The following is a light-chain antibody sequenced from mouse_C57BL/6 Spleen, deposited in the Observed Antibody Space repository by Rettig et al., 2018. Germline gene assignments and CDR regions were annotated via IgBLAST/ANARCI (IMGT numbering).Light chain of an antibody. Sequence: QIVLTQSPAIMSASPGEKVTMTCSASSSVSYMYWYQQKPGSSPRLLIYDTSNLASGVPVRFSGSGSGTSYSLTISRMEAEDAAKYCCQQWSSYPYTFGGGTK. V-gene: IGKV4-55*01. J-gene: IGKJ2*01. CDR3: QQWSSYPYT. CDR2: DTS. CDR1: SSVSY.